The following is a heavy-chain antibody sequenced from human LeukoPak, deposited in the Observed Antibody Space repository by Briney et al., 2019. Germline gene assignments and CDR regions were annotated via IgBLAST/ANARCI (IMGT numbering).Heavy chain of an antibody. CDR2: IYDSGST. Sequence: SETLSLTCTVSGGSISSYYWSWIRQPPGKGLEWIGYIYDSGSTYYNPSLKSRVTISVDTSKNQFSLKLSSVTAADTAVYYCARTDRSSGFDYWGQETLVTVSS. J-gene: IGHJ4*02. CDR1: GGSISSYY. CDR3: ARTDRSSGFDY. V-gene: IGHV4-59*06.